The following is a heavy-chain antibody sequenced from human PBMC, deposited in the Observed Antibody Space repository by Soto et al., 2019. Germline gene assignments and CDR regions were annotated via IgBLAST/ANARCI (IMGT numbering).Heavy chain of an antibody. Sequence: EVQLLESGGGLVQPGGSLRLSCAASRFTFSSYDMSWVRQAPGKGLEWVSAIGGSGDSTYYADSVKGRFTISRDNSKHTLYLQMNSLRVEDTAVYYCASSGSWGGYFDYWGQGHLVTVSS. CDR1: RFTFSSYD. V-gene: IGHV3-23*01. CDR3: ASSGSWGGYFDY. J-gene: IGHJ4*02. D-gene: IGHD6-19*01. CDR2: IGGSGDST.